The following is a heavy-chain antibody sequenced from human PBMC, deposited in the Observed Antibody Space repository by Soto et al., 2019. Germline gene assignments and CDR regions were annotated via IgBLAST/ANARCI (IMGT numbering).Heavy chain of an antibody. Sequence: GGSLRLSCSASGFTFSSYAMHWVRQAPGKGLEYVSAISSNGGSTYYADSVKGRFTISRDNSKNTLYLQMSSLRAEDTAVYYCVKGSGYQYYYYYYSMDVRGQGTTVTSP. CDR3: VKGSGYQYYYYYYSMDV. V-gene: IGHV3-64D*06. CDR2: ISSNGGST. J-gene: IGHJ6*02. CDR1: GFTFSSYA. D-gene: IGHD3-3*01.